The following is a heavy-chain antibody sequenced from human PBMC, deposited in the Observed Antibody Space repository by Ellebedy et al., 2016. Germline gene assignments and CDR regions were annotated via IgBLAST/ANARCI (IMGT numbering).Heavy chain of an antibody. CDR2: IIPIFGTA. D-gene: IGHD3-10*01. J-gene: IGHJ6*02. V-gene: IGHV1-69*06. CDR1: GCTFSSYA. CDR3: ARDRGLLWFGELPNYYYCSMDV. Sequence: SVKVSXXASGCTFSSYAISWVRQAPGQGLEWMGGIIPIFGTANYAQKFQGRVTITADKSTSTAYMELRSLRSEDTAVYYCARDRGLLWFGELPNYYYCSMDVWGQGATVTVSS.